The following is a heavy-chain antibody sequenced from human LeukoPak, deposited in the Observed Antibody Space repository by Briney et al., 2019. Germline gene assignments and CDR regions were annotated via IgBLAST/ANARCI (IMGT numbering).Heavy chain of an antibody. Sequence: GGSLRLSCAVSGFTFSDYYMNWVRQAPGKGLEWVSSISSSNSYIYYADTVKGRFTISRDNAKNSLYLQMNSLRAEDTAVYYCAVIAAAGPGWGQGTLVTVSS. CDR2: ISSSNSYI. V-gene: IGHV3-21*01. CDR1: GFTFSDYY. J-gene: IGHJ4*02. D-gene: IGHD6-13*01. CDR3: AVIAAAGPG.